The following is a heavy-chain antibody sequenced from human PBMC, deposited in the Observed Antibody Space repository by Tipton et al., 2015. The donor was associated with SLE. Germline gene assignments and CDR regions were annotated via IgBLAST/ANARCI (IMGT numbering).Heavy chain of an antibody. V-gene: IGHV4-30-2*01. Sequence: TLSLTCVVSGGSISSDAYSWSWFRLPPGKGLEWIGNIYRSGATYYNPSLKSRVTISMDRSENHFSLRLSSVTAADTAVFYCASAGNRFSPPFGDWGQGALVAVS. J-gene: IGHJ4*02. CDR2: IYRSGAT. D-gene: IGHD1-1*01. CDR1: GGSISSDAYS. CDR3: ASAGNRFSPPFGD.